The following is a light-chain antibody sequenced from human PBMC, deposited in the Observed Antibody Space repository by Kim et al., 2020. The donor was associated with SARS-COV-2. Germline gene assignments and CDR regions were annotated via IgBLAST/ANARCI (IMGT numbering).Light chain of an antibody. V-gene: IGKV1-27*01. CDR2: AAS. CDR1: QDIANS. Sequence: ASGGDRGTITCRASQDIANSLAWYQQKPGTVPKLLIYAASTWQSGVPARFSGSGSGTEFTLTIGSLQTEDVATYYCQKYETAPWTFGPGTKVDIK. CDR3: QKYETAPWT. J-gene: IGKJ1*01.